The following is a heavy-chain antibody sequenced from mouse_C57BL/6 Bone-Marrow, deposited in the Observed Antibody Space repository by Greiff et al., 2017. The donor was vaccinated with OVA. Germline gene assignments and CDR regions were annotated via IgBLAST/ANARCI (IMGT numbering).Heavy chain of an antibody. V-gene: IGHV5-4*01. J-gene: IGHJ3*01. CDR3: ASHYDYDGAWFAY. CDR1: GFTFSSYA. D-gene: IGHD2-4*01. Sequence: EVQVVESGGGLVKPGGSLKLSCAASGFTFSSYAMSWVRQTPEKRLEWVATISDGGSYTYYPDNVKGRFTISRDNAKNNLYLQMSHLKSEDTAMYYCASHYDYDGAWFAYWGQGTLVTVSA. CDR2: ISDGGSYT.